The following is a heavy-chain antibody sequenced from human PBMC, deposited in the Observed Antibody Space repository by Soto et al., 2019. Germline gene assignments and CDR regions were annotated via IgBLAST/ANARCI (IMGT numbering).Heavy chain of an antibody. CDR2: IYYSGST. J-gene: IGHJ4*02. V-gene: IGHV4-30-4*01. Sequence: PSETLSLTCTVSGGSISSGDYYWSWILQPPGKGLEWIGYIYYSGSTYYSPSLKSRVTISVDTSKNQFSLKLSSVTAADTAVYYCARVDRGSHSSLGEYYFDYWGQGTLVTVSS. CDR3: ARVDRGSHSSLGEYYFDY. CDR1: GGSISSGDYY. D-gene: IGHD1-26*01.